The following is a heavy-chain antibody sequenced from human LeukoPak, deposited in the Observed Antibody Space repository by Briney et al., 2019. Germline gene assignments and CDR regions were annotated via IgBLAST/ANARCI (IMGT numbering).Heavy chain of an antibody. D-gene: IGHD3-22*01. J-gene: IGHJ4*02. CDR1: GFTFSSYS. V-gene: IGHV3-21*01. CDR2: ISSSSSYI. CDR3: ARGMIVPRGFDY. Sequence: PGGSLRLSCAASGFTFSSYSMNWVRQAPGKGLEWVSSISSSSSYIYYADSEKGRFTISRDNAKNSLYLQMNSLRAEDTAVYYCARGMIVPRGFDYWGQGTLVTVSS.